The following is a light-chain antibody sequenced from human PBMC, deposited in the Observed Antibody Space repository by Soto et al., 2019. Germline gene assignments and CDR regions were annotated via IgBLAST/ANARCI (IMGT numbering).Light chain of an antibody. CDR1: QSVSDN. CDR3: QESNNWPYT. J-gene: IGKJ2*01. Sequence: EIVMTQSPATLSVSPGERATLSCRASQSVSDNLAWYQQKPGQAPRLLIYGASTRATGIPARFSGSGSGTEFTLTISSLQSEDFAVYYCQESNNWPYTFGQGNKLDIK. V-gene: IGKV3-15*01. CDR2: GAS.